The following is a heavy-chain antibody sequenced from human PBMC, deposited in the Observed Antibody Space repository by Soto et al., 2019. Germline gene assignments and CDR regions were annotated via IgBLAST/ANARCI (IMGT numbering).Heavy chain of an antibody. Sequence: GAAGKASSKACVSTISSYAISWVRQAPGQGLEWMGGVIPIFGTANYAQKFQGRVTITADESTSTAYMELSSLRSEDTAGYYCLSGNDLFPCLYYWS. CDR3: LSGNDLFPCLYY. CDR2: VIPIFGTA. V-gene: IGHV1-69*13. J-gene: IGHJ4*01. D-gene: IGHD1-1*01. CDR1: VSTISSYA.